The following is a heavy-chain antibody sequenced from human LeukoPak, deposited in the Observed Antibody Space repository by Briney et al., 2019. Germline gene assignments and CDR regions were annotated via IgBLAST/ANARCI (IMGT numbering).Heavy chain of an antibody. V-gene: IGHV3-30*18. J-gene: IGHJ4*02. CDR3: TKGVLGGTQSVSAGLDS. Sequence: GRSLRLSCVASGFTFSNYGMHWVRQAPGKGLEWVAVISYDGSNKYYADSVKGRFNISRDNSKNTLYLQMNSLRAEDTAVYYCTKGVLGGTQSVSAGLDSWGQGTLVTVSS. D-gene: IGHD3-16*01. CDR2: ISYDGSNK. CDR1: GFTFSNYG.